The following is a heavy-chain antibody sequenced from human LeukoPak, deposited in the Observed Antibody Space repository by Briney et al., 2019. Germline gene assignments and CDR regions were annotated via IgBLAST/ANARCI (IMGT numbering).Heavy chain of an antibody. V-gene: IGHV3-20*04. J-gene: IGHJ4*02. D-gene: IGHD5-18*01. CDR1: GFTFDDYG. CDR2: INWNGGST. Sequence: GGSLRLSCAASGFTFDDYGMSWVRQAPGKWLEWVSGINWNGGSTGYADSVKGRFTISRDNARNSLYLQMNSLRAEDTALYYCARGGDTAMGYFDYWGQGTLVTVSS. CDR3: ARGGDTAMGYFDY.